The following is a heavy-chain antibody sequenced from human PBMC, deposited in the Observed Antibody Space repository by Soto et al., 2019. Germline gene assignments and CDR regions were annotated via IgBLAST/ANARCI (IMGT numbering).Heavy chain of an antibody. J-gene: IGHJ4*02. Sequence: QVQLQESGPGLVEPSGTPSLTCAVSGDSISSSHWWSWVRQPPGKGLEWIGEIFHSGATKYNPSLESRVTMSVDKSNNQLSLQLRSVTAADTAVYYCARQLERGDLPEGFEYWGQGTLATVSS. CDR3: ARQLERGDLPEGFEY. V-gene: IGHV4-4*02. D-gene: IGHD1-1*01. CDR2: IFHSGAT. CDR1: GDSISSSHW.